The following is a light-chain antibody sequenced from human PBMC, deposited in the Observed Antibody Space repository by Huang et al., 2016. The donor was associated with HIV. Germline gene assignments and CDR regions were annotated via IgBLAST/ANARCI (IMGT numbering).Light chain of an antibody. Sequence: EIVMTQSPATLSVSPGERATLSCRASQSVSSNLAWYQQKPGHAPRLLLYGASTRATGIPARFSGSGSGTEFTLTISSLQSEDFAVYYCQQYNNWPELTFGGGTKVEIK. CDR3: QQYNNWPELT. J-gene: IGKJ4*01. CDR1: QSVSSN. CDR2: GAS. V-gene: IGKV3-15*01.